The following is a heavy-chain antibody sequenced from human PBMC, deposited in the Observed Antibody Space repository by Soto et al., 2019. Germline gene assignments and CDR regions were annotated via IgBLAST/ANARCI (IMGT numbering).Heavy chain of an antibody. CDR2: MNPNSGNT. CDR1: GYTFTSYD. CDR3: ARARDLREPGAANRDCMDV. D-gene: IGHD3-16*01. V-gene: IGHV1-8*01. J-gene: IGHJ6*02. Sequence: QVQLVQSGAEVKKPGASVKVSCKASGYTFTSYDINWVRQATGQGLEWMGWMNPNSGNTGYAQKFQGRVTMTRNTYISTAYMARSRVRSADTAVYYCARARDLREPGAANRDCMDVWGQGSTVTVSS.